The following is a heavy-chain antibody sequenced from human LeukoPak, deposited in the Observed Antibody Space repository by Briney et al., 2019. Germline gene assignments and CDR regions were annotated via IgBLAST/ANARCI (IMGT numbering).Heavy chain of an antibody. D-gene: IGHD5-24*01. CDR2: MYYSGGT. CDR1: GGSINSYY. CDR3: TRRCKDAYTLYCFDY. Sequence: SETLSLTCTVSGGSINSYYWSWIRQPPGKGLEWIGHMYYSGGTNYNPSLKSRVTISVDTSKNQFSLKLSSVTAADTAVYYYTRRCKDAYTLYCFDYWGQGTLVTVSS. J-gene: IGHJ4*02. V-gene: IGHV4-59*01.